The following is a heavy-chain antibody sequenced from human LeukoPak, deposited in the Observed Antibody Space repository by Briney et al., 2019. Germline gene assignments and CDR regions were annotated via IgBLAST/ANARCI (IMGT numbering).Heavy chain of an antibody. J-gene: IGHJ4*02. CDR2: INTDGRTT. CDR3: ARGRWLQRNDHLDFDY. CDR1: GFTFSSYC. V-gene: IGHV3-74*01. Sequence: GGSLTLSCAASGFTFSSYCMHWVRQAPGKGLVWVSRINTDGRTTNYADSVKGRFTISRDNAKNTLYLQLNSLRAEDTAVYYCARGRWLQRNDHLDFDYWGQGTLVTVSS. D-gene: IGHD5-24*01.